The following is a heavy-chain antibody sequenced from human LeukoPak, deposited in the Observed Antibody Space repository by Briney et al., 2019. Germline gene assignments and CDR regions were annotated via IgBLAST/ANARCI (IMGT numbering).Heavy chain of an antibody. CDR3: VRLRDYGGNSDAFDI. CDR2: ISSSGTTI. V-gene: IGHV3-48*03. Sequence: GGSLRLSCAASGFFFRSYEMNWVRQAPGKGLGWVSYISSSGTTIYYADSVKGRFTISRDNTNNALYLQMNSLRAEDTAVYYCVRLRDYGGNSDAFDIWGQGTMVTVSS. CDR1: GFFFRSYE. J-gene: IGHJ3*02. D-gene: IGHD4-23*01.